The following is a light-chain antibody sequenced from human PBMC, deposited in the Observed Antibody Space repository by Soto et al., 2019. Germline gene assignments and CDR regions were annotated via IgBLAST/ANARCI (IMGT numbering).Light chain of an antibody. J-gene: IGKJ2*01. CDR2: DAS. V-gene: IGKV3-11*01. CDR1: QSVSSY. Sequence: EIVLTQSPATLSLYPGERATLSCRASQSVSSYLAWYQQKPGQAPRLLIYDASNRATGIPARFSGSGSGTDFTRTISSLEPEDFAVYYCQQSSNWPHTFGQRTKLEIK. CDR3: QQSSNWPHT.